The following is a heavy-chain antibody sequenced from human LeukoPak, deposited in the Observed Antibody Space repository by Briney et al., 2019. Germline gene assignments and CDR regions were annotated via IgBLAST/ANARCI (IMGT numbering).Heavy chain of an antibody. J-gene: IGHJ3*02. CDR3: ARDRHYYGSGSRVAFDI. CDR2: INHSGST. Sequence: SDTLSLTCAVNGGSFSRYYWSWIRQPPGKGLEWIGEINHSGSTNYNPSLKSRVTISVDKSKNQFSLKLSSVTAADTAVYYCARDRHYYGSGSRVAFDIWGQGTMVTVSS. D-gene: IGHD3-10*01. CDR1: GGSFSRYY. V-gene: IGHV4-34*01.